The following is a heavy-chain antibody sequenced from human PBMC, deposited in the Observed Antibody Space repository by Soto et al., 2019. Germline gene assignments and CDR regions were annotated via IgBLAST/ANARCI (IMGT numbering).Heavy chain of an antibody. Sequence: GGSLRLSCAASGFTFSMYWMHWVRQAPGKGLVWVSRINNDGSSTIYADSVKGRFTISRDNAENSLYLQMNSLRAEDTGLYYCARDQDYYDLYYHGMDVWGQGTTVTVSS. D-gene: IGHD3-22*01. V-gene: IGHV3-74*01. J-gene: IGHJ6*02. CDR3: ARDQDYYDLYYHGMDV. CDR1: GFTFSMYW. CDR2: INNDGSST.